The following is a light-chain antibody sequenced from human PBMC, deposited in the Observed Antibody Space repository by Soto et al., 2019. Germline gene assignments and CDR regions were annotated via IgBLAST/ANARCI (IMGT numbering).Light chain of an antibody. Sequence: DIQMTQSPSSLFASVGDRVTITCRASQSISSYLNWYQQKPGKAPKLLIYAASSLQSGVPSRFSGSGSATDFTLTISSLQPEDFATYYCQQSYSTPYTFGQGTKVDIK. J-gene: IGKJ2*01. V-gene: IGKV1-39*01. CDR2: AAS. CDR3: QQSYSTPYT. CDR1: QSISSY.